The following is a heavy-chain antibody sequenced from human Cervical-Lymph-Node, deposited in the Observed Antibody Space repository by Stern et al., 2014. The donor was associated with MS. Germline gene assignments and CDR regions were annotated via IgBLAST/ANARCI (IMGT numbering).Heavy chain of an antibody. J-gene: IGHJ5*02. CDR2: ISFDGRDK. CDR1: GFAFSDYG. CDR3: AKASSGGYDFRLAET. V-gene: IGHV3-30*18. D-gene: IGHD5-12*01. Sequence: MQLVESGGGVVQPGRSLRLSCAASGFAFSDYGMHWVRQAPGQGLEWVAGISFDGRDKFYADSVKGRCTISRDNSQNTLHLQVNSLRTEDTALYYCAKASSGGYDFRLAETWGQGTLVIVSS.